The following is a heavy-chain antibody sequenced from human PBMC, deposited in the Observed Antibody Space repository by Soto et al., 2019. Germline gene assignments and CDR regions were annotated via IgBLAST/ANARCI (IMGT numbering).Heavy chain of an antibody. CDR1: GDSVSSNSW. CDR2: IHHSGST. V-gene: IGHV4-4*02. CDR3: ARAPRGYGMDV. Sequence: QVQLQESGPRLVKPSGTLSLTCTVSGDSVSSNSWWSWVRQPPGKGLEWIGEIHHSGSTNYNSSLTSRDSISIDKSKNQFSLNLYSVTAADAAVFYCARAPRGYGMDVWGQGTTVSVSS. J-gene: IGHJ6*02.